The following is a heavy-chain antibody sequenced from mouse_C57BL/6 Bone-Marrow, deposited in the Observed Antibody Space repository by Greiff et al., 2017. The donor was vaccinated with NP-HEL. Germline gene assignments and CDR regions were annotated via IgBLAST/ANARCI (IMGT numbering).Heavy chain of an antibody. CDR2: ISNLAYSI. V-gene: IGHV5-15*01. D-gene: IGHD1-1*01. J-gene: IGHJ4*01. CDR1: GFTFSDYG. Sequence: EVQGVESGGGLVQPGGSLKLSCAASGFTFSDYGMAWVRQAPRKGPEWVAFISNLAYSIYYADTVTGRFTISRENAKNTLYLEMSSLRSEDTAMYYCARFPLLPDYWGQGTSVTVSS. CDR3: ARFPLLPDY.